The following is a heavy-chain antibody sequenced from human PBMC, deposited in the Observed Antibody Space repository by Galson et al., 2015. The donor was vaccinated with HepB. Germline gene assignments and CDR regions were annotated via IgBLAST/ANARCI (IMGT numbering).Heavy chain of an antibody. V-gene: IGHV1-18*01. Sequence: SVKVSCKASGYTFSRFSISWLRQAPGRGLEWMGWISGYDVNVRYAQKFQGRLTMTTDTSTSTAQLDLRSLRSDDSAVYYCARGGLATIGGPTFDYWGQGTLVTVSS. CDR2: ISGYDVNV. J-gene: IGHJ4*02. CDR3: ARGGLATIGGPTFDY. CDR1: GYTFSRFS. D-gene: IGHD5-24*01.